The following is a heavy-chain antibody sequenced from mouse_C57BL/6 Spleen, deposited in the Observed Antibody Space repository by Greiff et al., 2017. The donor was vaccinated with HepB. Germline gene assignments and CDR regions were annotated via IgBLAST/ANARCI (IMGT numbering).Heavy chain of an antibody. CDR3: ARSSGYGSRGRYFDV. CDR1: GYTFTSYW. CDR2: IDPSDSYT. V-gene: IGHV1-69*01. D-gene: IGHD1-1*01. J-gene: IGHJ1*03. Sequence: QVQLQQPGAELVMPGASVKLSCKASGYTFTSYWMHWVKQRPGQGLEWIGEIDPSDSYTNYNQKFKGKSKLTVDKSSSTAYMQLSSLTSEDSAVYYCARSSGYGSRGRYFDVWGTGTTVTVSS.